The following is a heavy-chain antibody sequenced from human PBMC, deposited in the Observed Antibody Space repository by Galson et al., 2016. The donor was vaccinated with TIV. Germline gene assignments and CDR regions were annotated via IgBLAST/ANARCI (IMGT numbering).Heavy chain of an antibody. CDR2: ITWDGDST. Sequence: SLRLSCAASGFTFDHYAMHWVRQPPGKGLEWVSLITWDGDSTYFADSAQGRFTISRDNTRSSLYLQMDSLRTEDTALYFCAKDYMWKENYYYMHVWGKGTTVTVSS. CDR1: GFTFDHYA. J-gene: IGHJ6*03. CDR3: AKDYMWKENYYYMHV. D-gene: IGHD1-1*01. V-gene: IGHV3-43*01.